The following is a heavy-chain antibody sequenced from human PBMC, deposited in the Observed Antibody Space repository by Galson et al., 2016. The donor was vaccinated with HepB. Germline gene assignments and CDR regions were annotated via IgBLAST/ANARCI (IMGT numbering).Heavy chain of an antibody. J-gene: IGHJ4*02. D-gene: IGHD5-12*01. CDR2: IDPSDSYT. Sequence: QSGAEVKKPGESLRISCEGSGYSFTSYWITWVRQMPGKGLEWMGRIDPSDSYTKYSPSFQGHVTISADKSISTVYLQWSSLKASDTAMYYCARDGGSIVAPDDWGQGTLVTGSS. V-gene: IGHV5-10-1*01. CDR3: ARDGGSIVAPDD. CDR1: GYSFTSYW.